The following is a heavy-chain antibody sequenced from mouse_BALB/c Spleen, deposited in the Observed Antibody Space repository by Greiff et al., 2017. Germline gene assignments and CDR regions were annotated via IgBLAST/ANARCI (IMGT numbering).Heavy chain of an antibody. CDR3: VRRGFDY. CDR1: GFTFNTYA. V-gene: IGHV10-1*02. Sequence: DVKLVESGGGLVQPKGSLKLSCAASGFTFNTYAMNWVRQAPGKGLEWVARIRSKSNNYATYYADSVKDRFTISRDDSQSMLYLQMNNLKTEDTAMYYCVRRGFDYWGQGTTLTVSS. J-gene: IGHJ2*01. CDR2: IRSKSNNYAT.